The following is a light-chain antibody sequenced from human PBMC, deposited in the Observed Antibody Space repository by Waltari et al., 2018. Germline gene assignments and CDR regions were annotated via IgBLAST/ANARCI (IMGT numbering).Light chain of an antibody. CDR2: DAS. Sequence: EIVLTQSPGTLSLSPGERATLSCRASQSVSRFVAWYQQKPGQAPRLLIYDASSRATGIPDRFSGSGSGTDFSLTISRLEPEDFAVYYCQKYGSLPATFGQGTKVEIK. V-gene: IGKV3-20*01. J-gene: IGKJ1*01. CDR3: QKYGSLPAT. CDR1: QSVSRF.